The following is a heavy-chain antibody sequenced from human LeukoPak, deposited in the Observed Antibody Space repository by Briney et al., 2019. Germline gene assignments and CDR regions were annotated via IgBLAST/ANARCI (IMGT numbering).Heavy chain of an antibody. CDR1: GFTFSSYA. J-gene: IGHJ4*02. D-gene: IGHD3-22*01. V-gene: IGHV3-23*01. CDR3: AKGTYYYDSSGYYPPNFFDY. Sequence: GGSLRLSCAASGFTFSSYAMSWVRQAPGKGLEWVSAISGSGGSTYYADSVKGRFTISRDNSKNTLYLQMNSLRAKDTAVYYCAKGTYYYDSSGYYPPNFFDYWGQGTLVTVSS. CDR2: ISGSGGST.